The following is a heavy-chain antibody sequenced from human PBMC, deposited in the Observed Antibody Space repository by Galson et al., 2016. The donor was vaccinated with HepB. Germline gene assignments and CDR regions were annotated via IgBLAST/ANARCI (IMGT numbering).Heavy chain of an antibody. CDR3: ARGITYSDGEAFDY. CDR2: IWYDGSNK. J-gene: IGHJ4*02. V-gene: IGHV3-33*01. Sequence: SLRLSCAASGFTFSSYGMHWVRQAPGKGLEWVAVIWYDGSNKYYADSVKGRFTISRDNSKNTLYLQMNSLRAEDTAVYYCARGITYSDGEAFDYWGQGTLVTVSS. CDR1: GFTFSSYG. D-gene: IGHD5-18*01.